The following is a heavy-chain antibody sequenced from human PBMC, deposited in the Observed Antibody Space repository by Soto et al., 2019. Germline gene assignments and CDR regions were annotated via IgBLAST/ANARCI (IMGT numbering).Heavy chain of an antibody. J-gene: IGHJ5*02. D-gene: IGHD2-21*02. CDR1: GYSISSGYY. CDR2: ISHIGTS. Sequence: TSETLSLTCTVSGYSISSGYYWSWIRQTPGKGLEWIGSISHIGTSFYNPSLRSRVTISMDTSNNHFSLKLNSLTATDTAVYYCARASGAHSGWGHWSAPWGQGTLVTFSS. CDR3: ARASGAHSGWGHWSAP. V-gene: IGHV4-38-2*02.